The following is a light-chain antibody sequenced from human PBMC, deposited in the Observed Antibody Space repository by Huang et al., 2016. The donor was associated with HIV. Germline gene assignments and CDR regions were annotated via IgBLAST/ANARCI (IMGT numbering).Light chain of an antibody. CDR1: ESISGY. Sequence: DIQMTQSPSSLSASVGDRVTITCRASESISGYLNWYQHKPGKTPKVLIYAASSLQSGVPSRFSGSGSGTDFTLTITSLQPEDFATNYCQQSYNTPWTFGQGTKVEIK. CDR3: QQSYNTPWT. CDR2: AAS. V-gene: IGKV1-39*01. J-gene: IGKJ1*01.